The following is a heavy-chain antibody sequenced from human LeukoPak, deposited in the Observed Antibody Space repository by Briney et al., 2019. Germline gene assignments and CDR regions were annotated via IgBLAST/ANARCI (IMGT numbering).Heavy chain of an antibody. CDR2: FDPEDGET. J-gene: IGHJ3*02. Sequence: GASVKVSCKASGYTFTSYGISWVRQAPGKGLEWMGGFDPEDGETIYAQKFQGRVTMTEDTSTDTAYMELSSLRSEDTAVYYCATGQSRILWLLAFDIWGQGTMVTVPS. V-gene: IGHV1-24*01. D-gene: IGHD3-10*01. CDR3: ATGQSRILWLLAFDI. CDR1: GYTFTSYG.